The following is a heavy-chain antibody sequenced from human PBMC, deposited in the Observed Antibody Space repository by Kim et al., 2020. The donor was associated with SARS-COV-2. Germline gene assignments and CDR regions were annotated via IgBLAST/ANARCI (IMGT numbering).Heavy chain of an antibody. CDR3: ARRGQYYGSGSYYWAGDRWFDP. V-gene: IGHV4-34*01. D-gene: IGHD3-10*01. CDR1: GVSFSGYY. Sequence: SETLSLTCAVYGVSFSGYYWSWIRQPPGKGLEWIGEINHSGSTNYNPSLKSRVTISVDTSKNQFSLKLSSVTAADTAVYYCARRGQYYGSGSYYWAGDRWFDPGGQGTLVTVSS. CDR2: INHSGST. J-gene: IGHJ5*02.